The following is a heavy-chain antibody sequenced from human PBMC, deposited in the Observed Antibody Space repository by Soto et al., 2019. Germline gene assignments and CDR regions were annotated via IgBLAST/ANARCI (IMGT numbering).Heavy chain of an antibody. J-gene: IGHJ4*02. D-gene: IGHD3-22*01. V-gene: IGHV3-33*01. CDR1: GFTFSIYG. CDR2: IWYDGSNK. Sequence: GGSLRLSCAASGFTFSIYGMHWFRQAPGKGLEWVAVIWYDGSNKYYADSVKGRFTISRDNSKNTLYLQMNSLRAEDTAVYYCARDLVPFGDYDSLDYWGQGTLVTVSS. CDR3: ARDLVPFGDYDSLDY.